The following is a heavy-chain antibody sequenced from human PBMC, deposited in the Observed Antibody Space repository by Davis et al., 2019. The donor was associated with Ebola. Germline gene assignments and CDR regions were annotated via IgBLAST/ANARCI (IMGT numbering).Heavy chain of an antibody. Sequence: GGSLRLSCATSGFTFSDYYMTWVRQAPGKGLEWVAYISASTGYTNYADSVRGRFTISRDNAKNSLHLQMNSLRADDTAVYYCARAEYYYDNRGYPLDYWGQGTLVTVSS. J-gene: IGHJ4*02. V-gene: IGHV3-11*06. CDR1: GFTFSDYY. CDR2: ISASTGYT. CDR3: ARAEYYYDNRGYPLDY. D-gene: IGHD3-22*01.